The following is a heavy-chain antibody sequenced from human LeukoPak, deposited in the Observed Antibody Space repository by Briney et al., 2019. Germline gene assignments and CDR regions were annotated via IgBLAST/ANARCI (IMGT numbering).Heavy chain of an antibody. CDR2: IPYDGSNK. CDR3: ARGGSSIAAAGWY. V-gene: IGHV3-30*04. D-gene: IGHD6-13*01. CDR1: GFTFSSYA. Sequence: PGRSLRLSCAASGFTFSSYAMHWVRQAPGKGLEWVAVIPYDGSNKYYADSVKGRFTISRDNSKNTLYLQMNSLRAEDTAVYYCARGGSSIAAAGWYWGQGTLVAVSS. J-gene: IGHJ4*02.